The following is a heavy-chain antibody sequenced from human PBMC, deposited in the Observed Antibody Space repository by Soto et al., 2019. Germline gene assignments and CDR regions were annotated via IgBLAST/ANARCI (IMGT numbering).Heavy chain of an antibody. J-gene: IGHJ6*02. CDR1: GFTFSSYA. CDR2: ISGSGGST. CDR3: AKSLTVVAVMQFYYYYYYGMDV. D-gene: IGHD2-15*01. V-gene: IGHV3-23*01. Sequence: PGGSLRLSCSASGFTFSSYAMTWVRQAPGKGLEWVSAISGSGGSTYYADSVKGRFTISRDNSKNTLYLQMNSLRAEDTAVYYCAKSLTVVAVMQFYYYYYYGMDVWGQGTTVTVSS.